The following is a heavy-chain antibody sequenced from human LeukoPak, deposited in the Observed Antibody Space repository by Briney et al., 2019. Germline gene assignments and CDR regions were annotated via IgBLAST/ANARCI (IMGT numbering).Heavy chain of an antibody. J-gene: IGHJ5*02. V-gene: IGHV1-69*13. Sequence: ASVKVSFKASECSFSSCAISWVRQAPRQGLEWMGGILPILGTANYAKKFQGRVTIIADESTSTAYMELSSLRSEDTAVYYCARDVYDSSGYSGVGWFDHWGQGTLVTVSS. D-gene: IGHD3-22*01. CDR1: ECSFSSCA. CDR3: ARDVYDSSGYSGVGWFDH. CDR2: ILPILGTA.